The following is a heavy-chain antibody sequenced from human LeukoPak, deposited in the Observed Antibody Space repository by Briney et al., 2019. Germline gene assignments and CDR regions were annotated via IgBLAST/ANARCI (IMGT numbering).Heavy chain of an antibody. J-gene: IGHJ5*02. D-gene: IGHD2-21*02. Sequence: SETLSLTCTVSGGSISSSSYYWGWIRQPPGKGLEWIGYIYYSGSTNYNPSLKSRVTISVDTSKNQFSLKLSSVTAADTAVYYCARLGGRCGGDCPNWFDPWGQGTLVTVSS. CDR1: GGSISSSSYY. V-gene: IGHV4-61*05. CDR2: IYYSGST. CDR3: ARLGGRCGGDCPNWFDP.